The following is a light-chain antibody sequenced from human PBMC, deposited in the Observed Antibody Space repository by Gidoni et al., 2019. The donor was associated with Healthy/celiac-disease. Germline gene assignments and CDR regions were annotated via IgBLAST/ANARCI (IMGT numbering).Light chain of an antibody. Sequence: DIQMTQSPSSLSASVGDRVTITCQASQDISNYLNLYQQKPGKAPKLLIYDASNLETGVPSRFSGSGSGTDFTLTISSLQPEDIATYYCQQYDNLLITFGQGTRLEIK. CDR3: QQYDNLLIT. CDR1: QDISNY. V-gene: IGKV1-33*01. J-gene: IGKJ5*01. CDR2: DAS.